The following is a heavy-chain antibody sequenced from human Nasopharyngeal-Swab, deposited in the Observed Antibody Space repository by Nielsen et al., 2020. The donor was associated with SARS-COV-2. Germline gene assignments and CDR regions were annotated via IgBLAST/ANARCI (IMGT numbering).Heavy chain of an antibody. CDR2: INSNSGDT. V-gene: IGHV1-2*06. CDR3: ARGNSYGYDY. Sequence: ASVKASCKASGYTFTGKEMKGGGRAPGKGREWMGRINSNSGDTKYAQKFQGRVTMTRDTSISTADMELSRLRSDDTAVYYCARGNSYGYDYWGQGILVTVSS. J-gene: IGHJ4*02. D-gene: IGHD5-18*01. CDR1: GYTFTGKE.